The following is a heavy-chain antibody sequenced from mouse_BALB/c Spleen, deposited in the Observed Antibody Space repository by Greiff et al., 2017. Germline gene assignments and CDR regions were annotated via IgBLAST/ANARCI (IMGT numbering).Heavy chain of an antibody. CDR3: ARVPYGSSPFDY. CDR2: IYPGDGDT. J-gene: IGHJ2*01. CDR1: GYAFSSYW. Sequence: VKLMESGAELVRPGSSVKISCKASGYAFSSYWMNWVKQRPGQGLEWIGQIYPGDGDTNYNGKFKGKATLTADKSSSTAYMQLSSLTSEDSAVYFCARVPYGSSPFDYWGQGTTLTVSS. V-gene: IGHV1-80*01. D-gene: IGHD1-1*01.